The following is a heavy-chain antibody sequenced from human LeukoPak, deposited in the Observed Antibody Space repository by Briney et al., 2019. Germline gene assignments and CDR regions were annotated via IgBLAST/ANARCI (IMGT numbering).Heavy chain of an antibody. D-gene: IGHD3-9*01. CDR3: ARPHYDVLTGPFDY. V-gene: IGHV3-66*04. Sequence: GGSLRLSCAASGITVSTNYMSWVRQAPGKGLEWVSIIYSGGATFYADSVKGRFTISRENSKNTLWLQMNSLRAEDTAEYYCARPHYDVLTGPFDYWGQGTLVTVSS. J-gene: IGHJ4*02. CDR2: IYSGGAT. CDR1: GITVSTNY.